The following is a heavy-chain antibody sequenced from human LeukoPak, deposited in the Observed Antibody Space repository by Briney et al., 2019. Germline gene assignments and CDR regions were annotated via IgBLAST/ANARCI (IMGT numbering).Heavy chain of an antibody. D-gene: IGHD3-9*01. V-gene: IGHV4-59*08. CDR3: ARLEMTGSYPHYNYYGMDV. CDR2: IYYSGST. J-gene: IGHJ6*02. CDR1: GGSISSNY. Sequence: SETLSLTCTVSGGSISSNYWSWMRQPPGKGLEWIGYIYYSGSTNYNPSLKSRVTISVDTSKNQFSLKLSSVTAADTAVYYCARLEMTGSYPHYNYYGMDVWGQGTTVTVSS.